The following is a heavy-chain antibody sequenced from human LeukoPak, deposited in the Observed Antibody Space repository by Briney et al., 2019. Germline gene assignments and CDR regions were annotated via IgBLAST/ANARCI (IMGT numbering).Heavy chain of an antibody. D-gene: IGHD1-26*01. CDR3: AKDWAPHSGSHFDC. Sequence: GGSLRLSCAASGFTFSSYGMHWVRQSPGKGLVWVAVIWYDGTHKSYADSVKGRFTISRDNSNSALYLDMNSLRAEDTALYYCAKDWAPHSGSHFDCWGQGTLVTVSS. V-gene: IGHV3-33*06. J-gene: IGHJ4*02. CDR1: GFTFSSYG. CDR2: IWYDGTHK.